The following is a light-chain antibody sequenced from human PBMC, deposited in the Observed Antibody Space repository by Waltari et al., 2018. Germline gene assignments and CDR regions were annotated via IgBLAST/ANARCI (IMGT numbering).Light chain of an antibody. V-gene: IGLV3-19*01. Sequence: SSELTQDPAVSVALGQTIRFTCQGDSLRTSYASWYQLKPGRAPFLVIFGKDKRPSGIPDRISGYSSGTTSTLTITGAQAEDEADYYCSSRNGRANEVVFAGGTKVTVL. CDR3: SSRNGRANEVV. CDR1: SLRTSY. J-gene: IGLJ3*02. CDR2: GKD.